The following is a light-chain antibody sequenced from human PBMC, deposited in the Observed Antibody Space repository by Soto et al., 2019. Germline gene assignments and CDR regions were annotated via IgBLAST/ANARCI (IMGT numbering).Light chain of an antibody. CDR1: SSDGGTYDD. J-gene: IGLJ1*01. CDR3: SSYTIGSTYV. Sequence: QSALTQPASVSASPGQSITISCTGTSSDGGTYDDVSWYRQHPGKAPRLLIYEVTNRPSGVSNRFSGSKSGDTASLTISGLQAEDEGDYYCSSYTIGSTYVFGSGTKLTVL. V-gene: IGLV2-14*01. CDR2: EVT.